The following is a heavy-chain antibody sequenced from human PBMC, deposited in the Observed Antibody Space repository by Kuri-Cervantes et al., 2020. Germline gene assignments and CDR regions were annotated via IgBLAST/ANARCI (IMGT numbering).Heavy chain of an antibody. V-gene: IGHV3-21*01. CDR1: GFTFSIYK. CDR2: ISGSSSYI. CDR3: AWGRSHSGSFLFDY. J-gene: IGHJ4*02. Sequence: GESLKISCAASGFTFSIYKMSWVRQAPGKGLEWVSSISGSSSYIYYADSVKGRFTISRDNAKSSLYLQMSSLRAEDTAVYYCAWGRSHSGSFLFDYWGQGTLVTVSS. D-gene: IGHD1-26*01.